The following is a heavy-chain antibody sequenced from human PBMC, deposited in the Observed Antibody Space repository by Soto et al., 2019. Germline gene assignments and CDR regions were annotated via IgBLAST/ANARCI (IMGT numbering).Heavy chain of an antibody. CDR1: GFSLSTSGAG. J-gene: IGHJ6*02. CDR2: ICWDDDK. D-gene: IGHD3-10*01. CDR3: AHMDYGFYGMDV. V-gene: IGHV2-5*02. Sequence: QITLKESGPTLVKPTQPLTLTCTFSGFSLSTSGAGVGWIRQPPGKALEWLAVICWDDDKRYSPSLKSRLTITRDTSKNQVVLTMTDMDPADTATYYCAHMDYGFYGMDVWGQGTTVTVSS.